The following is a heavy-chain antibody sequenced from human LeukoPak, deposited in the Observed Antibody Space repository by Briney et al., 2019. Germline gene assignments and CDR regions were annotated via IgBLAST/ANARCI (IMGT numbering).Heavy chain of an antibody. D-gene: IGHD2-15*01. J-gene: IGHJ4*02. V-gene: IGHV4-34*01. CDR2: INHSGST. CDR1: GGSFSGYY. Sequence: SETLSLTCAVYGGSFSGYYWSWIRQPPGKGQEWIGEINHSGSTNYNPSLKSRVTISVDTSKNQFSLKLSSVTAADTAVYYCASHLYCSGGSCLDYWGQGTLVTVSS. CDR3: ASHLYCSGGSCLDY.